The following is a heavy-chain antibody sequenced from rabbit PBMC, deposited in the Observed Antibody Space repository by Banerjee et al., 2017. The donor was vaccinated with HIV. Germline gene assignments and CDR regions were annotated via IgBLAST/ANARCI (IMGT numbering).Heavy chain of an antibody. Sequence: QQQLEESGGGLVKPEGSLTLTCKASGFDLDTYYYMCWVRQAPGKGLEWIACIYTSSGTTYYASWAKGRFTISKTSSTTVTLQMASLTAADTATYFCAREAAAYAGGTYTTGGDLWGPGTLVTVS. CDR2: IYTSSGTT. D-gene: IGHD8-1*01. CDR1: GFDLDTYYY. V-gene: IGHV1S45*01. J-gene: IGHJ6*01. CDR3: AREAAAYAGGTYTTGGDL.